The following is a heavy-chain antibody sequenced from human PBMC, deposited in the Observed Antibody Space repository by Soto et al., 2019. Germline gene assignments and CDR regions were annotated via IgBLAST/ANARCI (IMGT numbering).Heavy chain of an antibody. D-gene: IGHD6-6*01. CDR2: INHSGST. CDR1: GGSFSGYY. V-gene: IGHV4-34*01. Sequence: QVQLQQWGAGLLKPSETLSLTCAVYGGSFSGYYWSWIRQPPGKGLEWIGEINHSGSTNYNPSLKSRVTISVDTSQNQFSLKLRSVTAADTAVYYCAGSSSSSGFYYWGQGTLVTVSS. CDR3: AGSSSSSGFYY. J-gene: IGHJ4*02.